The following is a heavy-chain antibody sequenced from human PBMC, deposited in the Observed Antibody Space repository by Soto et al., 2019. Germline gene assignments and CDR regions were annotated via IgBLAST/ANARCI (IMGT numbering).Heavy chain of an antibody. J-gene: IGHJ6*02. CDR3: ARARGYSYGYVYYGMDV. V-gene: IGHV3-7*01. CDR1: GFTFSSHW. Sequence: PGGSLRLSCAASGFTFSSHWMSWVRQAPGKGLEWVANIKQDGSEKYYVDSVKGRFTISRDNAKNSLYLQMNSLRAEDTAVYYCARARGYSYGYVYYGMDVWGQGTTVTVSS. CDR2: IKQDGSEK. D-gene: IGHD5-18*01.